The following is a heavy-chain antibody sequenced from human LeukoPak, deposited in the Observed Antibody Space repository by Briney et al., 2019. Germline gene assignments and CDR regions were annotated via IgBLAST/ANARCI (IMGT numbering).Heavy chain of an antibody. V-gene: IGHV4-34*01. J-gene: IGHJ4*02. CDR1: GXSFSGYY. D-gene: IGHD6-13*01. CDR3: ARYSSSPPYYFDY. CDR2: INHSGST. Sequence: PSETLSLTCAVYGXSFSGYYWSWIRQPPGKGLEWIGEINHSGSTNYNPSLKSRVTISVDTSKNQFSLKLSSVTATDTAVYYCARYSSSPPYYFDYWGQGTLVTVSS.